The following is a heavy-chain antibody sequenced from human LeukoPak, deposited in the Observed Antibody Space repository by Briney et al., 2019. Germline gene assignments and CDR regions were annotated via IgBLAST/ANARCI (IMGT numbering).Heavy chain of an antibody. J-gene: IGHJ4*02. CDR3: ARALYGDSVGADN. CDR1: GFTFSYYW. D-gene: IGHD4-17*01. V-gene: IGHV3-74*01. Sequence: AGTLRLSCAASGFTFSYYWMYWDRQAPGKGLVGVSRINEGGSSKIYEDLVKGRFTISTDNAKDTLYLQMNSLGVKDTAVYDCARALYGDSVGADNWGQGTLVTVSS. CDR2: INEGGSSK.